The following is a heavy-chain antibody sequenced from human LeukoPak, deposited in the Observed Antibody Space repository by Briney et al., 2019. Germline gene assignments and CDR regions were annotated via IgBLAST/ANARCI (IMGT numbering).Heavy chain of an antibody. Sequence: GGSLRLSCAASGFTFSNYWIHWVRQAPGKGLVWVSCINSDGSSTSYADSVKGRFTISRDNAKNTLYLQMNSLRAEDTAVYYCARFLTDGSRNWGQGTLVTVSS. CDR2: INSDGSST. D-gene: IGHD3-10*01. J-gene: IGHJ4*02. CDR3: ARFLTDGSRN. CDR1: GFTFSNYW. V-gene: IGHV3-74*01.